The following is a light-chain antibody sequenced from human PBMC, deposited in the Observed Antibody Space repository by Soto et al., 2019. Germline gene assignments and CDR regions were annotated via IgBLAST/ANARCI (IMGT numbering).Light chain of an antibody. CDR2: NVY. V-gene: IGLV2-14*03. J-gene: IGLJ1*01. CDR3: SAYTVSRTYV. CDR1: TSDVGAYNF. Sequence: QSALTQPASVSGYPGQSITISCNGTTSDVGAYNFVSWHQQHPGKAPKLMIYNVYDRPSGISYRFSGSKSGNTASLTISGLQGEDEADYYCSAYTVSRTYVFGTGTKVTVL.